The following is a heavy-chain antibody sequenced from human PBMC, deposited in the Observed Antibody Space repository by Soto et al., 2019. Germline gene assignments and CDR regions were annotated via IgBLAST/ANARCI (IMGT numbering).Heavy chain of an antibody. D-gene: IGHD2-2*01. CDR1: GGSISSGGYY. V-gene: IGHV4-31*03. Sequence: QVQLQESGPGLVKPSQTLSLTCTVSGGSISSGGYYWRWIRQHPGKGLEWIGYIYHSGTTYYNPSLKSRVTISVDTSKNQFSLKLTSVTAAETAVYYCARVRGNQLRGWFDTGGQGTLVTVSS. J-gene: IGHJ5*02. CDR3: ARVRGNQLRGWFDT. CDR2: IYHSGTT.